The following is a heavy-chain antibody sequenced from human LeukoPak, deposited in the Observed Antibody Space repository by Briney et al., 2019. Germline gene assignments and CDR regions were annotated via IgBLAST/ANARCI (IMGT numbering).Heavy chain of an antibody. J-gene: IGHJ4*02. CDR2: ISYDGSNK. CDR1: GFTFSSYG. Sequence: GRSLRLSCAASGFTFSSYGMHWVRQAPGKGLEWVAVISYDGSNKYYADSVKGRFTISRDNSKNTLYLQMNSLRAEDTAVYYCAKARDAYYDGFYWGQGTLVTVSS. CDR3: AKARDAYYDGFY. V-gene: IGHV3-30*18. D-gene: IGHD3-22*01.